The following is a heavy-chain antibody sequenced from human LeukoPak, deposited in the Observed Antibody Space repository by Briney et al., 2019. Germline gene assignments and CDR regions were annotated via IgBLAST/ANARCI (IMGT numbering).Heavy chain of an antibody. Sequence: GGSLRLSCAASGFTFSSYSMNWVRQAPGKGLEWVSTISGSGGGTYYADSVKGRFTISRDNSKNTLYLQMNSLRAEDTAVYYCAKDRGSSEHFDYWGQGTLVTVSS. J-gene: IGHJ4*02. CDR2: ISGSGGGT. D-gene: IGHD1-26*01. CDR3: AKDRGSSEHFDY. V-gene: IGHV3-23*01. CDR1: GFTFSSYS.